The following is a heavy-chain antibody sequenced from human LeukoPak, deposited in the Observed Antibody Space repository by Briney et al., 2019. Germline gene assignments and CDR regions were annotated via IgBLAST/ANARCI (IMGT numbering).Heavy chain of an antibody. CDR1: GFTFRNYG. CDR2: IHGSGLIA. J-gene: IGHJ4*02. V-gene: IGHV3-23*01. Sequence: QPGGSLRLSCTASGFTFRNYGMTWVRQAPGKGPEWISLIHGSGLIANYLESVKGRFTISRDNSRNTLCLQMNSLTVEDTALYYCARDDAPAGGFLDSWGRGTLVTVSS. CDR3: ARDDAPAGGFLDS. D-gene: IGHD3-16*01.